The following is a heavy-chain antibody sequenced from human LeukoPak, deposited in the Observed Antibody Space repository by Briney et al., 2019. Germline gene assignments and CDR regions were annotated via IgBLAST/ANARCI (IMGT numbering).Heavy chain of an antibody. V-gene: IGHV5-10-1*01. CDR2: IDPSDSYT. J-gene: IGHJ4*02. CDR3: ARHPRYGPNYFDF. CDR1: EYSFISYG. D-gene: IGHD3-16*01. Sequence: GESLKISCKGSEYSFISYGLSWVRQTPGKGLEWMGRIDPSDSYTTYNPSFQGHVTISADKSISTAYLQWSSLEASNTAIYYCARHPRYGPNYFDFWGQGTLATVSS.